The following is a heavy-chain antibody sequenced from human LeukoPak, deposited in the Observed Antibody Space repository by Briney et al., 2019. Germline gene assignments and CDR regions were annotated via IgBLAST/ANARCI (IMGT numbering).Heavy chain of an antibody. CDR2: IYTSGST. V-gene: IGHV4-4*09. D-gene: IGHD2-21*02. J-gene: IGHJ4*02. CDR3: ARAYCGGDCCFDY. Sequence: SETLSLTCTVSGGSISSYYWSWIRQPPGKGLEWIGYIYTSGSTNYNPSLKSRVTISVDTSKNQFSLKLSSVTAADTAVYYCARAYCGGDCCFDYWGQGTLVTVSS. CDR1: GGSISSYY.